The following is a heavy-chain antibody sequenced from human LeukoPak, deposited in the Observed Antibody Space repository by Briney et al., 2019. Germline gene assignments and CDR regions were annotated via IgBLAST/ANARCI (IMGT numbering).Heavy chain of an antibody. CDR3: AKGPRHYYDSSGVEWFQH. CDR2: IWYDGSNK. D-gene: IGHD3-22*01. CDR1: GFTFSSYG. V-gene: IGHV3-33*06. Sequence: GGSLRLSCAASGFTFSSYGMHWVRQAPGKGLEWVAVIWYDGSNKYYADSVKGRFTISRGNSKNTLYLQMNSLRAEDTAVYYCAKGPRHYYDSSGVEWFQHWGQGTLVTVSS. J-gene: IGHJ1*01.